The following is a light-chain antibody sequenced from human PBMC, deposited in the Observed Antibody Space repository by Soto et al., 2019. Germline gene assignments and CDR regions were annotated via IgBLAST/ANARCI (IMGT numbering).Light chain of an antibody. CDR2: AAS. CDR1: QSLGSY. CDR3: QQSYTTPPT. J-gene: IGKJ4*01. Sequence: DIQMTQSPSSLSASVGDRVTITCRASQSLGSYLSWYQQKPGKAPNLLIYAASTLRSGVPSRFSGSGSGTDFTLTISSLQPEDFATYYCQQSYTTPPTFGGGTRVEI. V-gene: IGKV1-39*01.